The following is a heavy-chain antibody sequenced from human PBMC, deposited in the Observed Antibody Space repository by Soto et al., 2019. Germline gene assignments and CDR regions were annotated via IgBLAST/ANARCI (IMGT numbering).Heavy chain of an antibody. CDR3: ARVVTYSSSWYWFDP. CDR1: GGSISSYY. D-gene: IGHD6-13*01. Sequence: PSETLSLTCTVSGGSISSYYWSRIRQPPGKGLEWIGYIYYSGSTNYNPSLKSRVTISVDTSKNQFSLKLSSVTAADTAVYYCARVVTYSSSWYWFDPWGQGTLVTVSS. J-gene: IGHJ5*02. V-gene: IGHV4-59*01. CDR2: IYYSGST.